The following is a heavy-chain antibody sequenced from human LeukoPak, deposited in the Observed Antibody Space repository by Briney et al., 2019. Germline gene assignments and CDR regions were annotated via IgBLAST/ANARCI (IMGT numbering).Heavy chain of an antibody. CDR3: ARDKVGTGYYFDY. CDR1: GFRFSSYG. Sequence: GGSLRLSCAASGFRFSSYGMNWVRQAPGKGLEWVSYISGSSSSIYYADSVKGRFTISRDNAKDSVYLHMNSLRAEDTAVYFCARDKVGTGYYFDYWGQGTLVTVSS. D-gene: IGHD1-1*01. J-gene: IGHJ4*02. V-gene: IGHV3-48*04. CDR2: ISGSSSSI.